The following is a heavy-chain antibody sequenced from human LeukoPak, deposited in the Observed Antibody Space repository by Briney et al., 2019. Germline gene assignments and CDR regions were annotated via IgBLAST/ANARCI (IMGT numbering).Heavy chain of an antibody. CDR3: TSRDNYDSSYYMDV. D-gene: IGHD3-22*01. Sequence: GGSLRLSCAASGFTFSGSLIHWVRQASGKGLEWVGLVRSKANSYATSYSASVKGRFTISRDDSKNTAYLQMNSRNTEDTAIYYCTSRDNYDSSYYMDVWGKGTTVTVSS. J-gene: IGHJ6*03. CDR1: GFTFSGSL. CDR2: VRSKANSYAT. V-gene: IGHV3-73*01.